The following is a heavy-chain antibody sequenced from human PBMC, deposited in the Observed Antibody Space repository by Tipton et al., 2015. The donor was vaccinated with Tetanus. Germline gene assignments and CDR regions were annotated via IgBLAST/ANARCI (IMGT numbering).Heavy chain of an antibody. CDR3: AKDTGVTPHYGMDV. V-gene: IGHV3-9*01. D-gene: IGHD2-21*02. CDR1: GFTIEDYA. J-gene: IGHJ6*02. Sequence: SLRLSCAASGFTIEDYAMHWVRQAPGKGLEWVSSISWDSGSIVYADSVKGRFSISRDNAENSLYLQMNSLRAEDTALYYCAKDTGVTPHYGMDVWGQGTTVTVSS. CDR2: ISWDSGSI.